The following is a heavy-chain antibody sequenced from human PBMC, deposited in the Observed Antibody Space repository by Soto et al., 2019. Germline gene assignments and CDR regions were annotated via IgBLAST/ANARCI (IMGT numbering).Heavy chain of an antibody. CDR1: GGSISSYY. J-gene: IGHJ3*02. CDR2: IYYSGST. CDR3: ASTSKGIAARPRSDAFDI. V-gene: IGHV4-59*01. Sequence: PSETLSLTCTVSGGSISSYYWSWIRQPPGKGLEWIGYIYYSGSTNYNPSLKSRVTISVDTSKNQFSLKLSSVTAADTAVYYCASTSKGIAARPRSDAFDIWGQGTMVTVSS. D-gene: IGHD6-6*01.